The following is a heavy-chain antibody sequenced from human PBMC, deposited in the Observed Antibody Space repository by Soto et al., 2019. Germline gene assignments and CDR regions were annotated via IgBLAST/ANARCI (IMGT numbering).Heavy chain of an antibody. D-gene: IGHD2-2*01. V-gene: IGHV4-39*01. J-gene: IGHJ5*02. CDR3: ARQISTSTWYNCFDP. Sequence: SETLSLTCTVSGDSITNSNYYWGWIRQPNGKVLEWIGSMHYSSNTYYNPSLRGRGSLSVDTSKNQYSLKLTSVTAADTAVYFCARQISTSTWYNCFDPWGQGSLVTRLR. CDR2: MHYSSNT. CDR1: GDSITNSNYY.